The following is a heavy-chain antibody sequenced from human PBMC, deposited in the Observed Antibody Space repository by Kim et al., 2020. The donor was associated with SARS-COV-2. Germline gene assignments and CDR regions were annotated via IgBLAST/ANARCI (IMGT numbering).Heavy chain of an antibody. J-gene: IGHJ5*02. D-gene: IGHD3-22*01. CDR3: AKFLNYYDSSEMDWFDP. Sequence: VKGRFTISRDNSKNTLYLQRNSLRAEDTAVYYCAKFLNYYDSSEMDWFDPWGQGTLVTVSS. V-gene: IGHV3-23*01.